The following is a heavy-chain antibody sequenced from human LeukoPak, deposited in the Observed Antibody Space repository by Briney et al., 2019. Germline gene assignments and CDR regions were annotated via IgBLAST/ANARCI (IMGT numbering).Heavy chain of an antibody. V-gene: IGHV3-30*03. Sequence: GGSLRLSCAASGFTFSSHDMHWVRQAPGKGLEWVAIISYDGGKKDYADSVKGRFTISRDNSKNTLYLQMNSLRAEDTAVYYCAREVDTAMASEVGYMDVWGKGTTVTVSS. D-gene: IGHD5-18*01. CDR2: ISYDGGKK. CDR1: GFTFSSHD. J-gene: IGHJ6*03. CDR3: AREVDTAMASEVGYMDV.